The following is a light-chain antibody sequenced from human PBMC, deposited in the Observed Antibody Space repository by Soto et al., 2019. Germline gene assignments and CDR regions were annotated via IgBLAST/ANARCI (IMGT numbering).Light chain of an antibody. CDR3: TSYTKSTTLYV. CDR2: DVS. Sequence: SALTQPASVSASPGQSITISCTGTSSDVGGYNYVSWYQQQPGKAPKLMIYDVSNRPSGVSNRFSASTSGNTASLTISGLQAGDEADYYCTSYTKSTTLYVFGTGTKLTVL. V-gene: IGLV2-14*03. CDR1: SSDVGGYNY. J-gene: IGLJ1*01.